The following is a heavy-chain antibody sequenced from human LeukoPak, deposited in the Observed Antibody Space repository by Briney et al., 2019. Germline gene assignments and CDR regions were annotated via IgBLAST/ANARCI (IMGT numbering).Heavy chain of an antibody. CDR2: IYTSGST. J-gene: IGHJ4*02. D-gene: IGHD5/OR15-5a*01. V-gene: IGHV4-4*07. CDR1: GGPISPYY. CDR3: AREGSTPTSYFDY. Sequence: RTSETLSLTCTVSGGPISPYYWSWIRQPAGKGLEWIGRIYTSGSTNYNPSLKSRVTMAVDTSKNQFSLKLSSVTAADTAVYYCAREGSTPTSYFDYWGQGTLVTVSS.